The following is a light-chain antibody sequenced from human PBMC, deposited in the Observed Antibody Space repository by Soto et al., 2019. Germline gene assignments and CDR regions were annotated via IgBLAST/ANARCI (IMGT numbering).Light chain of an antibody. V-gene: IGKV1-27*01. CDR2: AAS. Sequence: DIQMTQSPSSLSASVGDRVSITCRASQGIGKSLAWYQHRPGKVPKLLIFAASTLQSGVPSRFSGSGSGTDFTLTVSSLQPEDVATYYCQKYNSAPWTFGPGTKVEI. CDR1: QGIGKS. CDR3: QKYNSAPWT. J-gene: IGKJ1*01.